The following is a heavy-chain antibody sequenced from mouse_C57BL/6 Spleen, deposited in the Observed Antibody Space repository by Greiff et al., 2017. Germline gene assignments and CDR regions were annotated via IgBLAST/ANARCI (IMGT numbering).Heavy chain of an antibody. CDR3: ARLGRYFDY. Sequence: ESGPGLVKPSQSLSLTCSVTGYSITSGYYWNWIRQLPGNKLEWMGYISYGGSDKYNPSLKNRISIAHDTSQIQFILKFNSVTTEDTATYYCARLGRYFDYWGQGTTLTVSS. J-gene: IGHJ2*01. CDR1: GYSITSGYY. CDR2: ISYGGSD. D-gene: IGHD2-14*01. V-gene: IGHV3-6*01.